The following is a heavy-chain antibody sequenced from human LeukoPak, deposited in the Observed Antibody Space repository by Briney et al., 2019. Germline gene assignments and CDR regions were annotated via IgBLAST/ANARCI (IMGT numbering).Heavy chain of an antibody. D-gene: IGHD3-22*01. CDR1: GYTFSTYP. Sequence: ASVKVSCKASGYTFSTYPLNWVRQAPGQGLEWMGRINPNSGAADYAQKFQGRVTMTRDTSISTAYMELSSLKSDDTAVYYCARASTMIVVVDPYYYGMDVWGQGTTVTVSS. V-gene: IGHV1-2*06. CDR2: INPNSGAA. J-gene: IGHJ6*02. CDR3: ARASTMIVVVDPYYYGMDV.